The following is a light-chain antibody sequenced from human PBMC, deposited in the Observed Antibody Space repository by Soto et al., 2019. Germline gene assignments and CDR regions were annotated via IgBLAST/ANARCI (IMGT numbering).Light chain of an antibody. J-gene: IGLJ1*01. CDR1: SSNIGNNA. Sequence: QSVLTQPPSVSEAPRQRVTISCSGSSSNIGNNAVNWYQQLPGKTPKLLIYYDDVRPSGVSDRFSGSKSGTSASLAISGLQSDDEADYYCSSYTSTTSYVFGTGTKVTVL. CDR2: YDD. CDR3: SSYTSTTSYV. V-gene: IGLV1-36*01.